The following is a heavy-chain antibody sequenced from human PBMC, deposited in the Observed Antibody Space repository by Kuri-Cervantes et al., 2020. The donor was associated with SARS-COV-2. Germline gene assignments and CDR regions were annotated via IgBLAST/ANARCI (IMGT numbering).Heavy chain of an antibody. J-gene: IGHJ4*02. CDR1: GFTFSSYE. CDR3: TRWRVGAKT. CDR2: ISSTGDTI. Sequence: GGSLRLSCVASGFTFSSYEMNWVRQTPGKGLEWVSYISSTGDTIYYADSVKGRFTISRDNAKNSLYLQMNSLRAEDTAVYYCTRWRVGAKTWGQGTLVTVSS. D-gene: IGHD1-26*01. V-gene: IGHV3-48*03.